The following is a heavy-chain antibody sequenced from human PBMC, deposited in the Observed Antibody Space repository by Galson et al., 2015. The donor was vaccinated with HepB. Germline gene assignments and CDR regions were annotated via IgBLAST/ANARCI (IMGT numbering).Heavy chain of an antibody. J-gene: IGHJ4*02. CDR3: ATDDSTSGFDY. V-gene: IGHV3-53*01. CDR2: IYSGGST. D-gene: IGHD6-6*01. CDR1: GFTVSTNY. Sequence: SLRLSCAASGFTVSTNYMSWVRQAPGKGLEWISVIYSGGSTYYADSVKGRFTISRDNSKNTLYLQMNSLRVEDTAVYYCATDDSTSGFDYWGQGALVTVSS.